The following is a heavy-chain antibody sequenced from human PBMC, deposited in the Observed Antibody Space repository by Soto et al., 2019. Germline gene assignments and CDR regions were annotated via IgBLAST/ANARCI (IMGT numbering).Heavy chain of an antibody. CDR2: ISSSSSTI. V-gene: IGHV3-48*02. Sequence: GGSLRLSCAASGFTFSSYSMNWVRQAPGKGLEWVSYISSSSSTIYYADSVKGRFTISRDNAKNSLSLQMNSLRDEDTAVYYCARGPGYSYGYVVGEYGMDVWGQGTTVTVSS. CDR1: GFTFSSYS. J-gene: IGHJ6*02. D-gene: IGHD5-18*01. CDR3: ARGPGYSYGYVVGEYGMDV.